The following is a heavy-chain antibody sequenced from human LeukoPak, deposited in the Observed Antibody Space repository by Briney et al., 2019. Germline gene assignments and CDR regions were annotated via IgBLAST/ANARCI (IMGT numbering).Heavy chain of an antibody. V-gene: IGHV3-11*01. D-gene: IGHD3-10*01. CDR2: ISSSGSTI. J-gene: IGHJ3*02. CDR1: GFTFSSCA. Sequence: GGSLRLSCAASGFTFSSCAMSWIRQAPGKGLEWVSYISSSGSTIYYADSVKGRFTISRDNAKNSLYLQMNSLRAEDTAVYYCARGLTMVDAFDIWGQGTMVTVSS. CDR3: ARGLTMVDAFDI.